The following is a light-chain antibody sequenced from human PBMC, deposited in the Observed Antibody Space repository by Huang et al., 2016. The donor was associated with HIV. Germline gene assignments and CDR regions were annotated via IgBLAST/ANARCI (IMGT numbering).Light chain of an antibody. J-gene: IGKJ1*01. CDR2: DTS. V-gene: IGKV3-15*01. CDR3: QQYNDWWT. CDR1: QSVSSK. Sequence: EIVMTQSPVTLSVSPGESATLSCRASQSVSSKLAWYHQKPGQPPRLPIYDTSTRATGIPARFSGSGSGTEFTLTINSLQSEDFAVYYCQQYNDWWTFGQGTRVEIK.